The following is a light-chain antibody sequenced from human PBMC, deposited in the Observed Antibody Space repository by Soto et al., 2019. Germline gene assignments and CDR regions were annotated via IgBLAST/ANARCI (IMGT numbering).Light chain of an antibody. CDR1: QSVLFSINQKNY. J-gene: IGKJ1*01. CDR3: QQYYTPPPT. V-gene: IGKV4-1*01. CDR2: WAS. Sequence: DIVLTQSPDSVAVSLGERATINCKSSQSVLFSINQKNYLAWYHQKPGQPPKLLIYWASIRESGVPTRFSGSGSGKNFTLTISSLPAEDAAVYYCQQYYTPPPTFGLGTKVEVK.